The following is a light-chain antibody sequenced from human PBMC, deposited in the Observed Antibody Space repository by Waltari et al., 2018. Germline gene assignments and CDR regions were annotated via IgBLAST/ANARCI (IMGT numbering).Light chain of an antibody. CDR1: TGAVTSGHY. V-gene: IGLV7-46*01. CDR3: LLYYGGARV. CDR2: DTS. J-gene: IGLJ3*02. Sequence: QDVVTQEPSLTVSPGGTVPLTCGSSTGAVTSGHYPYWFQQKPGQAPRTLIYDTSNKHSWTPARFSGSLLGGKAALTLSGAQPEDEAEYSCLLYYGGARVFGGGTRLTVL.